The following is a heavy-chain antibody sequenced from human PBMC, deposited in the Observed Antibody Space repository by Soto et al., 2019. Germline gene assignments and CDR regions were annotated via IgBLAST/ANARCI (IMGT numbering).Heavy chain of an antibody. J-gene: IGHJ5*01. CDR2: IIPIFGTT. Sequence: QVQLVQSGAEVKEPGSSVKVPCKVSGGTFSNYVISWVRQAPGQGLEWMGGIIPIFGTTKYAQKFQGRVTISADDSTNIAYMEVSSLRSEDTAMYYCARSVCPGVGSTWLCWFDSWGQGILVTVSS. CDR1: GGTFSNYV. CDR3: ARSVCPGVGSTWLCWFDS. V-gene: IGHV1-69*01. D-gene: IGHD1-26*01.